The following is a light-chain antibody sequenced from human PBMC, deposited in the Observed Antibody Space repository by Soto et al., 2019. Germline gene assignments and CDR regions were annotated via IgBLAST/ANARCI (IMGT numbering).Light chain of an antibody. V-gene: IGLV1-40*01. Sequence: QSVLTQPPSVSEAPGQKVTISCTGSSSNIGAGYEAHWYQQVPGTAPKLLIYENNNRPSGVPDRFSGSKSGTSASLAITGLQAEDEAEYCRQSYDGSLSGDVFGPGTKLTVL. CDR1: SSNIGAGYE. J-gene: IGLJ1*01. CDR3: QSYDGSLSGDV. CDR2: ENN.